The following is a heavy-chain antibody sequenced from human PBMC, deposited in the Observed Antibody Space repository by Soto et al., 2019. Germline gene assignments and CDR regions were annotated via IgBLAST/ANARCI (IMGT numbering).Heavy chain of an antibody. V-gene: IGHV3-7*01. CDR2: IKQDGSEK. J-gene: IGHJ3*02. CDR1: GFTFSSYW. Sequence: EVQLVESGGGLVQPGGSLRLSCAASGFTFSSYWMSWVRQAPGKGLEWVANIKQDGSEKYYVDSVKGRFTISRDNAKNSLYLQMNSLRAEDTAVYYCARDLITGIFAFDIWGQGTMVTVSS. CDR3: ARDLITGIFAFDI. D-gene: IGHD1-20*01.